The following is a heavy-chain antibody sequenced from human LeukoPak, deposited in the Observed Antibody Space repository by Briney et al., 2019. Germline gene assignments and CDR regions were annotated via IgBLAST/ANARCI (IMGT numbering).Heavy chain of an antibody. CDR3: ARLGTSWHMGGFAP. Sequence: GESLKISCKGSGYSFTDYWIGWVRQMPGKGLEWMGIIYPDDSDTRYSPSFQGQVTISADESLSTAYLQWSSLKASDTAMYYCARLGTSWHMGGFAPWGQGTPVVVSS. CDR2: IYPDDSDT. CDR1: GYSFTDYW. V-gene: IGHV5-51*01. J-gene: IGHJ5*02.